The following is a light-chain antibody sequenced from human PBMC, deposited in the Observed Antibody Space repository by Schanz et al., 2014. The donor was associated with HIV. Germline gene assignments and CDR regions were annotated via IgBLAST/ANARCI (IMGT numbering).Light chain of an antibody. V-gene: IGKV3-20*01. Sequence: EIVLTQSPGSLSLSPGGRATLSCGASQRLSSSYLAWYQQKRDQPPRLVIFGTSNRATGIPDRFSGSDSGTDFTLTISRVEPEDYAVYYCQHYGSSFGPGTKVDIK. J-gene: IGKJ3*01. CDR1: QRLSSSY. CDR2: GTS. CDR3: QHYGSS.